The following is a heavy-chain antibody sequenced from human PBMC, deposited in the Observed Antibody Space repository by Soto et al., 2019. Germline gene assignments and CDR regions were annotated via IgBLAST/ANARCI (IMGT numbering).Heavy chain of an antibody. CDR2: IIPIFGTP. D-gene: IGHD3-10*01. CDR3: ARDRYDYGSGNYYNRIDF. CDR1: GGIFSTYA. Sequence: QVQLVQSGAAVKKPGSSVKVSCKASGGIFSTYAISWLRQAPGQGLEWMGGIIPIFGTPNYAQRFQGRVTITADESTTTYYMELSRLKSEDTAVYYCARDRYDYGSGNYYNRIDFWGQGTLVSVSS. V-gene: IGHV1-69*01. J-gene: IGHJ4*02.